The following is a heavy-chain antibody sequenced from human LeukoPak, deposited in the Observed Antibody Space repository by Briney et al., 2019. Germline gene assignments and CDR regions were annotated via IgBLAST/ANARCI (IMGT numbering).Heavy chain of an antibody. D-gene: IGHD3-16*02. J-gene: IGHJ5*02. CDR1: GFTFSSYW. Sequence: PGGSLRLSCAASGFTFSSYWMSWVRQAPGKGLECVANIKQDGSEKYYVDSVKGRFTISRDNAKNSLYLQMNSLRAEDTAVYYCARGRFGGVISRGDNWFDPWGQGTLVTVSS. V-gene: IGHV3-7*01. CDR3: ARGRFGGVISRGDNWFDP. CDR2: IKQDGSEK.